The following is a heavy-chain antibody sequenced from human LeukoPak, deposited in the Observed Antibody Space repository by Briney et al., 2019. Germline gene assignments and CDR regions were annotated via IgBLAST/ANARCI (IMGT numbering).Heavy chain of an antibody. Sequence: GASVKVSCKASVGTFSSYAISWVRQAPGQGLEWMGGIIPIFGTANYAQKFQGRVTITADESTSTAYMELSSLRSEDTAVYYCARLVRGVIPFDYWGQGTLVTVSS. CDR1: VGTFSSYA. V-gene: IGHV1-69*13. D-gene: IGHD3-10*01. J-gene: IGHJ4*02. CDR2: IIPIFGTA. CDR3: ARLVRGVIPFDY.